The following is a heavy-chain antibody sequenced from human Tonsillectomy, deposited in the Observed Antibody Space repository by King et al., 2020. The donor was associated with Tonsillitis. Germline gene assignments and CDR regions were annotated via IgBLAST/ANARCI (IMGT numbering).Heavy chain of an antibody. D-gene: IGHD3-3*01. CDR2: IYWNDDK. V-gene: IGHV2-5*01. CDR1: GFSLSTSGVG. Sequence: ITLKESGPTLVKPTQTLTLTCTFSGFSLSTSGVGVGWIRQPPGKALEWLALIYWNDDKRYSPSLKSRLTITKDTPKNQVGLTMTNMDPVDTATYYCARPTYYDFWSGYLMDVWGQGTTVTVSS. CDR3: ARPTYYDFWSGYLMDV. J-gene: IGHJ6*02.